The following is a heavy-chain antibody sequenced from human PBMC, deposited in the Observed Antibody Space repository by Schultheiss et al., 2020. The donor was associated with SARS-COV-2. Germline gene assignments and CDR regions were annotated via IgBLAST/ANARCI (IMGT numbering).Heavy chain of an antibody. CDR3: WGQSPPDYAMDV. V-gene: IGHV2-70*04. D-gene: IGHD7-27*01. Sequence: SGPTLVKPTQTLTLTCTFSGFSLSTSGVGVGWIRQPPGKALEWLARIDWDDDKFYSTSLKTRLTISKDTSKNQVVLTMTNMDPVDTATYYCWGQSPPDYAMDVWGQGTTVTVSS. CDR1: GFSLSTSGVG. CDR2: IDWDDDK. J-gene: IGHJ6*02.